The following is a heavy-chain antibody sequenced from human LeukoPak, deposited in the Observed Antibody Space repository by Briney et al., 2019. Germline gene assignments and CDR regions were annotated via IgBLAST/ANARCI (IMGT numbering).Heavy chain of an antibody. CDR3: ARGVRAMVRGVSALDY. Sequence: PSESLSLTCTVSGGSISSSSYYWGWIRQPPGKGLEWIGSIYYSGSTYYNPSLKSRVTISVDRSKNQFSLKLSSVTAADTAVYYCARGVRAMVRGVSALDYWGQGTLVTVSS. V-gene: IGHV4-39*07. CDR2: IYYSGST. D-gene: IGHD3-10*01. CDR1: GGSISSSSYY. J-gene: IGHJ4*02.